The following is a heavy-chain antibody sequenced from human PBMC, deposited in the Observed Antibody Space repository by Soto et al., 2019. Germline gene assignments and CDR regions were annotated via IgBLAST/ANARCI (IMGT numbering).Heavy chain of an antibody. J-gene: IGHJ4*02. CDR2: ISSSSSYI. V-gene: IGHV3-21*01. CDR1: GLTFSSYS. Sequence: PGGSLRLSSAASGLTFSSYSMNWVSQAPGKGLEWVSSISSSSSYIYYADSVKGRFTISRDNAKNSLYLQMNSLRAEDTAVYYCAREGRIAYRGYFDYWGQGTLVTGSS. D-gene: IGHD2-15*01. CDR3: AREGRIAYRGYFDY.